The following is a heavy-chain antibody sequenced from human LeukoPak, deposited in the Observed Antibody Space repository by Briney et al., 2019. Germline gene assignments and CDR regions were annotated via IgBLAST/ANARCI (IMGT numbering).Heavy chain of an antibody. V-gene: IGHV3-30-3*01. CDR1: GFTFSSYA. CDR2: ISYDGSNK. CDR3: ARDPIGSKDGMDV. Sequence: GGSLRLSCAASGFTFSSYAMHWVRQAPGKGLEWVAVISYDGSNKYYADSVKGRFTISRDNSKNTLYLQMNSLRAEDTAVYYCARDPIGSKDGMDVWGQGTTVTVSS. J-gene: IGHJ6*02.